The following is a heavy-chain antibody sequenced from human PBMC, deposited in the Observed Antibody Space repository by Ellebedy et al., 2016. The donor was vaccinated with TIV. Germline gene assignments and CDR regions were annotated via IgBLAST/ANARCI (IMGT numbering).Heavy chain of an antibody. CDR2: VHHSGGN. V-gene: IGHV4-4*02. Sequence: MPSETLSLTCTVSGGPLTSGDWWSWVRQPPGKGLEWVGEVHHSGGNNNNPSLKSRVTISADKSKNQLSLSLRSVTAADTAVYYCARSCTNALCYNYWGQGTLVTVSS. J-gene: IGHJ4*02. CDR3: ARSCTNALCYNY. D-gene: IGHD2-8*01. CDR1: GGPLTSGDW.